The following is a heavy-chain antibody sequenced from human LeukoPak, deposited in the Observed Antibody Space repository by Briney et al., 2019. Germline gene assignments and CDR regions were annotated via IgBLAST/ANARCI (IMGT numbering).Heavy chain of an antibody. V-gene: IGHV4-34*01. Sequence: SETLSLTCAVYGGSFSGYYWSWIRQPPGKGLEWIGEINHSGSTNYNPSLKSRVTISVDTSKNQFSLKLSSVTAADTAVFFRQRTAYDILTGYYRDYWGREPWSPSPQ. J-gene: IGHJ4*02. CDR2: INHSGST. CDR1: GGSFSGYY. CDR3: QRTAYDILTGYYRDY. D-gene: IGHD3-9*01.